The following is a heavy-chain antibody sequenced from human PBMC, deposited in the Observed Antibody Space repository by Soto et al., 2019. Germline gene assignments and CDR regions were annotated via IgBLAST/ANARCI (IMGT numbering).Heavy chain of an antibody. Sequence: ASVKVSCKVSGYTLTELSIHWVRQAPGKGLEWMGGFDPEDGETIYAQKFQGRVTMTEDTSTDTAYMELSSLRSEDTAVYYCATTDKYVDTAMVAYWGQGTLVTVSS. CDR2: FDPEDGET. CDR1: GYTLTELS. D-gene: IGHD5-18*01. V-gene: IGHV1-24*01. J-gene: IGHJ4*02. CDR3: ATTDKYVDTAMVAY.